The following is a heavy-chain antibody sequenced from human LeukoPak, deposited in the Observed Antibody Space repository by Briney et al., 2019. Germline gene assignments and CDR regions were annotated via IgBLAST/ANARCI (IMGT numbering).Heavy chain of an antibody. J-gene: IGHJ4*02. CDR2: ISSSSSYI. V-gene: IGHV3-21*03. Sequence: PGGSLRLSCAASGFTFSSYSMNWVRQAPGKGLEWVSSISSSSSYIYYADSVKGRFTISRDNAKNSLYLQMNSLRAEDTAIYYCAKGMWYVSAWCHFDYWGQGSLVTVSS. CDR1: GFTFSSYS. CDR3: AKGMWYVSAWCHFDY. D-gene: IGHD6-19*01.